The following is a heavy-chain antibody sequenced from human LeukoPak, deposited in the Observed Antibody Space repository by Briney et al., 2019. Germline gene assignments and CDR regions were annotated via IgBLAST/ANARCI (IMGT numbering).Heavy chain of an antibody. V-gene: IGHV4-39*07. CDR2: IYYSGNT. CDR3: ASSYVDTAMASGFDY. CDR1: DGSISSNSYY. D-gene: IGHD5-18*01. Sequence: SETLSLTCTVSDGSISSNSYYWGWIRQPPGKGLEWIANIYYSGNTYYNPSLKSRVTISVDTSKNQFSLKLRSVTAADTAVYYCASSYVDTAMASGFDYWGQGTLVTVSS. J-gene: IGHJ4*02.